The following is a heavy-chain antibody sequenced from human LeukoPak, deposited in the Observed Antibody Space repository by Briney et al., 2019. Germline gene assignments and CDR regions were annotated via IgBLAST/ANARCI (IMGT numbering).Heavy chain of an antibody. V-gene: IGHV4-61*02. CDR3: ARRVMTTYWFDP. Sequence: SETLSLTCTVSGGSISSGSYYWSWIRQPAGKGLEWIGRIYTSGSTNYNPSLKSRVTISVDTSKNQFSLKLSSVTAADTAVYYCARRVMTTYWFDPWGQGTLVTVSS. J-gene: IGHJ5*02. D-gene: IGHD4-17*01. CDR2: IYTSGST. CDR1: GGSISSGSYY.